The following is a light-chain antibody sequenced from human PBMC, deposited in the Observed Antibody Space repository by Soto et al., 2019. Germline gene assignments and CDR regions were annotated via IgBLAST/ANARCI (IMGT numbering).Light chain of an antibody. CDR1: QGVTSNY. CDR2: GAS. CDR3: QQYGSSSPTT. Sequence: EIVLTQSPGTLSLSPGERGTLSCRASQGVTSNYLAWYQQRPGQAPRLLIYGASNRATGIPDRFSGGGSGTDFTLTISRLEPEDFAMYYCQQYGSSSPTTFGQGTRLEIE. J-gene: IGKJ5*01. V-gene: IGKV3-20*01.